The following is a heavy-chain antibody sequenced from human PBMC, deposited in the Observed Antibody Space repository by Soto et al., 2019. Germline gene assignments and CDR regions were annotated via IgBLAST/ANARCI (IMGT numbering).Heavy chain of an antibody. CDR2: VSHDGRKT. D-gene: IGHD6-19*01. CDR1: GFTFSDYA. V-gene: IGHV3-30*18. J-gene: IGHJ4*02. CDR3: AKGGRQWLVTSDFNY. Sequence: VQLVESGGGVVQPGRSLRLSCAASGFTFSDYAMHWVRQAPGKGLEWVAVVSHDGRKTHYADSVKSRFTISRDSSKNTVSLEMTSLRDEGTAVYYCAKGGRQWLVTSDFNYWGQGALVTVSS.